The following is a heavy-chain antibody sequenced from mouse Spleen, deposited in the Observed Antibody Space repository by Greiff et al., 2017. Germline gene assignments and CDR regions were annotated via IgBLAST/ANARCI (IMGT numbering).Heavy chain of an antibody. Sequence: VQLKESGAELVRPGALVKLSCKASGFNIKDYYMHWVKQRPEQGLEWIGWIDPENGNTICDPKFQGKASITADTSSNTAYLQLSSLTSEDTAVYYCARDYYGSSSFAYWGQGTLVTVSA. CDR3: ARDYYGSSSFAY. V-gene: IGHV14-1*02. D-gene: IGHD1-1*01. CDR1: GFNIKDYY. CDR2: IDPENGNT. J-gene: IGHJ3*01.